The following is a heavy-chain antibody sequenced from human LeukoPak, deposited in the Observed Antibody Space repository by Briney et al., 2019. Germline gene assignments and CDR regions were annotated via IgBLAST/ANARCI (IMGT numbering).Heavy chain of an antibody. J-gene: IGHJ4*02. Sequence: GASVKVSCKASGYTFTSYAMHWVRQAPGQRLEWMAWINAGNGNTKYSQKFQGRVTITRDTSASTAYMELSSLRSKDTAVYYCARDPLDNYDILTGYYTATYDYWGQGTLVTVSS. CDR3: ARDPLDNYDILTGYYTATYDY. V-gene: IGHV1-3*01. CDR1: GYTFTSYA. CDR2: INAGNGNT. D-gene: IGHD3-9*01.